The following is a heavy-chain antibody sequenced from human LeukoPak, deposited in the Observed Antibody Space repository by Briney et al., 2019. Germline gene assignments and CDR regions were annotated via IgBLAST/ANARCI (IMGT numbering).Heavy chain of an antibody. CDR1: GFTFSSYS. V-gene: IGHV3-21*01. D-gene: IGHD4-17*01. J-gene: IGHJ4*02. CDR2: ISSSSSDI. Sequence: GGSLRLSCAASGFTFSSYSMNWVRQAPGKGLEWVSSISSSSSDIYYAGSVKGRFTISRDNAKNSLYLQVNSLRAEDTAMYHCARDIADGDYGRAFDYWGQGTLVTVSS. CDR3: ARDIADGDYGRAFDY.